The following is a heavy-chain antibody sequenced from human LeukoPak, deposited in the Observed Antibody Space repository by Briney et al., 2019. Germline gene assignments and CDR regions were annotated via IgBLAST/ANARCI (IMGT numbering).Heavy chain of an antibody. J-gene: IGHJ6*02. Sequence: GGSLRLSCATSGFTFSRYWMSRVRQAPGKGLEWVANIKQDGSEKYYVDSVKGRFTISRDNAKNSLYLQMNSLRAEDTAVYYCARDALETYGMDVWGQGTTVTVSS. CDR1: GFTFSRYW. CDR3: ARDALETYGMDV. V-gene: IGHV3-7*03. CDR2: IKQDGSEK. D-gene: IGHD1-1*01.